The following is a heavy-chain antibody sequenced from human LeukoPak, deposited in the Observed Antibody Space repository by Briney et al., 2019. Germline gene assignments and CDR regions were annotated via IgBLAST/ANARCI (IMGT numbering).Heavy chain of an antibody. V-gene: IGHV1-18*01. CDR1: GYTFTSYG. Sequence: ASVKVSCKASGYTFTSYGISWVRQAPGQGLEAIGCITAYNGNTNYSQKLQVRVTMTTETSTSTAYMELRSLKSDDAAFYYCARDEDRHYDSIGPLVAFDIWGQGTMVTVSS. J-gene: IGHJ3*02. D-gene: IGHD3-22*01. CDR3: ARDEDRHYDSIGPLVAFDI. CDR2: ITAYNGNT.